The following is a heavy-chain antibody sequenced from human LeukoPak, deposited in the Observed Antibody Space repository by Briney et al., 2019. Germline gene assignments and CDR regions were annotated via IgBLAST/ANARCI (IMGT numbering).Heavy chain of an antibody. Sequence: SETLSLTCSVSGGSISSGPYLWGRIRQAGGQGVEWIGYIWPSGSTNHNPSLSGPVAISLDKSRTHFTLMVTAVTAAATAFYYCARKGPEHLPTYFDHWGRGILVTVSS. CDR3: ARKGPEHLPTYFDH. J-gene: IGHJ4*02. V-gene: IGHV4-61*05. CDR1: GGSISSGPYL. D-gene: IGHD2-21*01. CDR2: IWPSGST.